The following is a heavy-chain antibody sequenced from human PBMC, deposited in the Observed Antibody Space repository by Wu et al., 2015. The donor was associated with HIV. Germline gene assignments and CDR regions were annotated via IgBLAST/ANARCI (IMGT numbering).Heavy chain of an antibody. J-gene: IGHJ6*02. V-gene: IGHV1-18*04. CDR3: AREMVITPSYYGMDV. Sequence: QLVQSGDEVKRPGASVKVSCKASDDTLDTNGISWVRQAPGQGLEWMGWISGSGIHTNYAQNFQARVTMTTDTSTTTAYMELRSLKSDDTAVYYCAREMVITPSYYGMDVWGQGTTVTVSS. CDR2: ISGSGIHT. CDR1: DDTLDTNG. D-gene: IGHD1-14*01.